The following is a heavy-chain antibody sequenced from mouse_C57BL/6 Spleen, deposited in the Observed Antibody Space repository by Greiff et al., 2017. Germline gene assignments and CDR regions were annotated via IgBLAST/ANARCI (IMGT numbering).Heavy chain of an antibody. J-gene: IGHJ4*01. CDR1: GYSITSGYY. CDR2: ISYDGSN. V-gene: IGHV3-6*01. D-gene: IGHD1-1*01. CDR3: ARSDSYDYAMDY. Sequence: EVKLVESGPGLVKPSQSLSLTCSVTGYSITSGYYWNWIRQFPGNKLEWMGYISYDGSNNYNPSLKNRISITRDTSKNQFFLKLNSVTTEDTATYYCARSDSYDYAMDYWGQGTSVTVSS.